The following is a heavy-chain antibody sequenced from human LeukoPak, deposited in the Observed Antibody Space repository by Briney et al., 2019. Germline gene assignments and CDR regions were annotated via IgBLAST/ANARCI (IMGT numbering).Heavy chain of an antibody. CDR2: IYYSGST. CDR1: GGSMNNYY. J-gene: IGHJ4*02. D-gene: IGHD3-16*01. V-gene: IGHV4-59*01. Sequence: SETLSLTCTVSGGSMNNYYWNWIRQPPGKGLEWIGYIYYSGSTNYNPSLKSRVTISVDTSKNQFTLKLSSVTAADTAVYYCARGRYGWHPFDFWGQGTLVTVSS. CDR3: ARGRYGWHPFDF.